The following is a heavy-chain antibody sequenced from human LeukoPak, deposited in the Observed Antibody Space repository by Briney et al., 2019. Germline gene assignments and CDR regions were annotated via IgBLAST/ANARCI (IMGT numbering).Heavy chain of an antibody. CDR2: MSYDGSDK. V-gene: IGHV3-30*18. J-gene: IGHJ3*02. CDR1: GFTFSSYG. CDR3: AKGYSGYDYAFDI. D-gene: IGHD5-12*01. Sequence: PGRSLRLSCAASGFTFSSYGIHWVRQAPGKGLEWVAGMSYDGSDKYYADSVKGRFTISRDNSKNTLYLQMNSLRAEDTAVYYCAKGYSGYDYAFDIWGHGTMVTVSS.